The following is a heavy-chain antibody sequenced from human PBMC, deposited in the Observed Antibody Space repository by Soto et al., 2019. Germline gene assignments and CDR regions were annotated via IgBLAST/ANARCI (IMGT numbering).Heavy chain of an antibody. D-gene: IGHD3-16*01. V-gene: IGHV4-4*07. CDR2: IHSSGTF. Sequence: SETLSLTCTVSGASISNAYWSWIRQAAGKRLEWIGRIHSSGTFNYNPSLKSRASISRDTSKNQFSLTLNSVTAADTAVYYCATDPGGPPLNRFDSWGHGTLVTVSS. CDR1: GASISNAY. J-gene: IGHJ5*01. CDR3: ATDPGGPPLNRFDS.